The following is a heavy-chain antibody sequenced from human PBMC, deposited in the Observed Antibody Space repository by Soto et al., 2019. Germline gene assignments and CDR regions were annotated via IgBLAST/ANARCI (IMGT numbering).Heavy chain of an antibody. CDR2: INNGGST. D-gene: IGHD3-10*01. CDR3: ARGVVRRVIIQYTSFFDY. V-gene: IGHV4-34*01. CDR1: GESFNGYY. J-gene: IGHJ4*02. Sequence: QVQLQQWGAGLLKPSETLSLTCAVYGESFNGYYWSWIRQPPGRGLEWIGEINNGGSTNYNPSLKSRLTMSVDTSKNQFSLKLSSVTAADTAVYFCARGVVRRVIIQYTSFFDYWGQGTLVSASS.